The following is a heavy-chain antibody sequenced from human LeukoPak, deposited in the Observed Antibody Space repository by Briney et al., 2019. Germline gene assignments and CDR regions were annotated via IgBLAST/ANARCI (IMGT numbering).Heavy chain of an antibody. J-gene: IGHJ4*02. D-gene: IGHD6-19*01. CDR2: IYYSGST. CDR1: GGSIGSYY. Sequence: SETLSLTCTVSGGSIGSYYWSWIRQPPGKGLEWIGYIYYSGSTNYNPSLKSRVTISVDTSKNQFSLKLSSVTAADTAVYYCARDLDSSGWVDYWGQGTLVTVSS. V-gene: IGHV4-59*01. CDR3: ARDLDSSGWVDY.